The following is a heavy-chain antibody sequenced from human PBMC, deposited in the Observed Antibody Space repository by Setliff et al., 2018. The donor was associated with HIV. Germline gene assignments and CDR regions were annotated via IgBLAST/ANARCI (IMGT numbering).Heavy chain of an antibody. J-gene: IGHJ4*02. D-gene: IGHD6-13*01. CDR2: IRYDGSDK. V-gene: IGHV3-30*02. CDR3: AKDRLLDGSSWYYLDY. CDR1: GFTFSNYG. Sequence: QSGGSLRLSCEISGFTFSNYGMHWVRQAPGKGLEWVAFIRYDGSDKYYVDSVKGRFTVSRDNSKNTLYLQMNSLRPEDTALYYCAKDRLLDGSSWYYLDYWGQGTLVTVSS.